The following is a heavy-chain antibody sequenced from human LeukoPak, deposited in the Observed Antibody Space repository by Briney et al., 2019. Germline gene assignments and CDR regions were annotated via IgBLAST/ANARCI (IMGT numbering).Heavy chain of an antibody. V-gene: IGHV2-5*01. J-gene: IGHJ3*02. Sequence: ESGPTLVNPTQTLTLTCTISGFSLSTTGVGGGWIRHPPGKALEWPALSSWNDDKRYSPSLKSSLTITKDTSKHQVVLTMPNMDPVDTATYYCAHSGTVTTLHDAFDMWGQGTMVTVSS. CDR3: AHSGTVTTLHDAFDM. CDR1: GFSLSTTGVG. D-gene: IGHD4-17*01. CDR2: SSWNDDK.